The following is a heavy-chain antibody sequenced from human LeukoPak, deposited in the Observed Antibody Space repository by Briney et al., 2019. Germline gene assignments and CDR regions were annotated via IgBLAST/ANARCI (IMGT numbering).Heavy chain of an antibody. D-gene: IGHD2-2*01. CDR3: ARDEKDIVVVPAALVNYYYYYYMDV. Sequence: GGSLRLSCAASGFTFSSYAMSWVRQAPGKGLEWVSAISGSGGSTYYADSVKGRFTISRDNAKNSLYLQMNSLRAEDTAVYYCARDEKDIVVVPAALVNYYYYYYMDVWGKGTTVTVSS. CDR1: GFTFSSYA. CDR2: ISGSGGST. V-gene: IGHV3-23*01. J-gene: IGHJ6*03.